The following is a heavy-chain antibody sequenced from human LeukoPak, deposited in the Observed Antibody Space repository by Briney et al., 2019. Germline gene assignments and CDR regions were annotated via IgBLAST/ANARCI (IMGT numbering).Heavy chain of an antibody. CDR3: AREGVGDLNRFDP. CDR2: IYHSGST. CDR1: GGSISSGGYS. V-gene: IGHV4-30-2*01. D-gene: IGHD2-21*02. J-gene: IGHJ5*02. Sequence: SETLSLTCAVSGGSISSGGYSWSWIRQPPGKGLEWIGYIYHSGSTYYNPSLKSRVTISVDRSKNQFSLKLSSVTAADTAVYYCAREGVGDLNRFDPWGQGTLVTVSS.